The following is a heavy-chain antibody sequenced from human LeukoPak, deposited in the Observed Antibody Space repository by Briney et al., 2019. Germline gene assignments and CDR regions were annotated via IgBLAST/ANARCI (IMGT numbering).Heavy chain of an antibody. CDR2: ISGGDVTT. D-gene: IGHD2-2*02. CDR3: ARIYCSSTSCYNKY. CDR1: GFTFNTYA. V-gene: IGHV3-23*01. J-gene: IGHJ4*02. Sequence: GGSLRLSCAASGFTFNTYAMSWVRQAPGKGLEWVSSISGGDVTTSYADSVKGRFTISRDNSKNTLYLGMDSLRAEDTAVYYCARIYCSSTSCYNKYWGQGTLVTVSS.